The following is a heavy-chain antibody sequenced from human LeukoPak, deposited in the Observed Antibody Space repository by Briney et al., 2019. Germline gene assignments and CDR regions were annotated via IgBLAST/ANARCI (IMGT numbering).Heavy chain of an antibody. CDR1: GGSISSSNW. CDR2: IYHSGRT. D-gene: IGHD6-13*01. J-gene: IGHJ3*02. V-gene: IGHV4-4*02. Sequence: PSETLSLTCAVSGGSISSSNWWSWVRQPPGKGLEWIGEIYHSGRTNYNPSLKSRVTISVDKSKNQFSLKLSSVTAADTAVYYCASSAGNVDGAFDIWGQGTMVTVSS. CDR3: ASSAGNVDGAFDI.